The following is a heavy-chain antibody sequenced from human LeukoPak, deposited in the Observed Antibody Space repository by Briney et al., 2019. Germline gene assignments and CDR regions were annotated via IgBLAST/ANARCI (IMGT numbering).Heavy chain of an antibody. J-gene: IGHJ6*02. CDR2: ISLSGNTT. V-gene: IGHV3-23*01. Sequence: GGSLRLSCAASGFNFSNYAMSWVRQAPGKGLEWVSGISLSGNTTCHADSVKGRFIISRDNSKNTLYLQVTSLRAEDTAVYYCAKDHKGYYYGMDVWGQGTTVTVSS. CDR1: GFNFSNYA. CDR3: AKDHKGYYYGMDV.